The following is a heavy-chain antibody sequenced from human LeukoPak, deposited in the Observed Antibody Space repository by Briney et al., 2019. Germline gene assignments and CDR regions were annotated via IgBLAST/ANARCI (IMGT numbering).Heavy chain of an antibody. J-gene: IGHJ4*02. Sequence: SETLSLTCTVSGGSISSYYWSWIRQPPGKGLEWIGYIYYSGYTNYNPSLKSRVTISVDTSNNQFSLKLSSVTAADTAVYYCARHFDHVGSGIYEYWGQGTLVTVSS. CDR3: ARHFDHVGSGIYEY. D-gene: IGHD3-10*01. CDR1: GGSISSYY. V-gene: IGHV4-59*08. CDR2: IYYSGYT.